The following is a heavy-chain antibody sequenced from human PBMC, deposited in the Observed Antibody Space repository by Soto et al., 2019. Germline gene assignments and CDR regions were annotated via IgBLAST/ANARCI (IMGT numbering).Heavy chain of an antibody. D-gene: IGHD6-13*01. Sequence: ASVKVSCKASGCTFTGYYMHWVRQAPGQGLEWMGWISPNSGGTNYAQKFQGWVTMTRDTSISTAYMELKRLRPDDTAVYYCARGLPAGYSSSWFEYWGQGTLVTVSS. CDR3: ARGLPAGYSSSWFEY. CDR2: ISPNSGGT. J-gene: IGHJ4*02. CDR1: GCTFTGYY. V-gene: IGHV1-2*04.